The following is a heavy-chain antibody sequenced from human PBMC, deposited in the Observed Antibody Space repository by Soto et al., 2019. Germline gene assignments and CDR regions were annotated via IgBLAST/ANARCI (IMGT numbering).Heavy chain of an antibody. V-gene: IGHV3-30*18. CDR2: ISYDGRNK. Sequence: QVQLVESGGGVVQPGRSLRLSCAASGFSLNDYGMHWVRQPAGKGLEWVADISYDGRNKYYTDSVRGRFTISRDISKGTLYLQMNSLRPEDTAVYYCAKSNRGAYDTPDFWGQGTPVTVSP. J-gene: IGHJ4*02. D-gene: IGHD3-22*01. CDR1: GFSLNDYG. CDR3: AKSNRGAYDTPDF.